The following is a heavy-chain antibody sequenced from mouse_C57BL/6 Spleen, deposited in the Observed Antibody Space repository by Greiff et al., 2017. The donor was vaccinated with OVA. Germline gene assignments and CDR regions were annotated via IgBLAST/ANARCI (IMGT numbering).Heavy chain of an antibody. D-gene: IGHD1-1*01. V-gene: IGHV2-9*01. CDR3: RVLITTVVDAMDY. CDR2: IWGGGST. J-gene: IGHJ4*01. CDR1: GFSLTSYG. Sequence: VMLVESGPGLVAPSQSLSITCTVSGFSLTSYGVDWVRQPPGKGLEWLGVIWGGGSTNYNSALMSRLSISKDNSKSQVFLKMNSLQTDDTAMYYCRVLITTVVDAMDYWGQGTSVTVSS.